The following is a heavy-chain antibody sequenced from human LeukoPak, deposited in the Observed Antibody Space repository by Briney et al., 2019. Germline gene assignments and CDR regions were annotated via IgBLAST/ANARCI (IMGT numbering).Heavy chain of an antibody. CDR1: EYTFTDYY. V-gene: IGHV1-2*02. CDR3: ARANFLYCSSTTCLFDY. Sequence: VASVKVSCKASEYTFTDYYMHWVRQAPGQGFEWMGWINPNDGDTNYAQKFQGRVTMTRDTSISTAHMEVSRLRSDDTAVYYCARANFLYCSSTTCLFDYWGQGTLVTVSS. J-gene: IGHJ4*02. CDR2: INPNDGDT. D-gene: IGHD2-2*01.